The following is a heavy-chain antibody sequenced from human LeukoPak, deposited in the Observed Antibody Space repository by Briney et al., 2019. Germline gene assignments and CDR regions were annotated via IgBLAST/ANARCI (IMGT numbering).Heavy chain of an antibody. CDR3: ARDARVVLDY. V-gene: IGHV3-7*01. J-gene: IGHJ4*02. Sequence: PGGSLRLSCAASRFTFSSYWMSWIRQAPGKGLEWVANIQQDGSEKYYVDSVKGRFTISRDNAKNSLYLQMNSLRAEDTAVYYCARDARVVLDYWGQGTLVTVSS. CDR2: IQQDGSEK. CDR1: RFTFSSYW. D-gene: IGHD2-2*01.